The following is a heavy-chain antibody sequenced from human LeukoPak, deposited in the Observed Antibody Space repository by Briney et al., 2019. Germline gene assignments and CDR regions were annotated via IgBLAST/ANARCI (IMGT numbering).Heavy chain of an antibody. CDR3: ARRQFYYYGMDV. D-gene: IGHD5-24*01. J-gene: IGHJ6*02. CDR2: ISSGGSSI. V-gene: IGHV3-48*03. CDR1: GXTFNTYE. Sequence: PGGSLRLSCAASGXTFNTYEMNWVRQAPGKGLEWVSYISSGGSSIYYADSVKGRFTISRDNAKYSLYLQMNSLRAEDTAVYYCARRQFYYYGMDVWGQGTTVTVSS.